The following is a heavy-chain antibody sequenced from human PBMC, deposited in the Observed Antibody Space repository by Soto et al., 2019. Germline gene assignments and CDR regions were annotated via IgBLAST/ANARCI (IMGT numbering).Heavy chain of an antibody. V-gene: IGHV3-74*01. CDR1: GFTFSNYW. J-gene: IGHJ4*02. CDR2: IHSDGAYA. D-gene: IGHD1-20*01. CDR3: ARFACITAGDY. Sequence: EVQLVESGGGLVQPGGSLRLSCAASGFTFSNYWMHWVRQVPGKGLMWVSRIHSDGAYATYADSVKGRFTISRDNARNTLHLEMNSLGVEDTAVYYFARFACITAGDYWGQGALVTVSS.